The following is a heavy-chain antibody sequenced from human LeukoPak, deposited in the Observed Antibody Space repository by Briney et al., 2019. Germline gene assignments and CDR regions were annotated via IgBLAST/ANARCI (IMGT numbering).Heavy chain of an antibody. V-gene: IGHV3-53*01. J-gene: IGHJ4*02. Sequence: GGSLRLSSAASGFTVSSNYMSWVRQAPGKGLEWVSVIYSGGSTYYADSVKGRFTISRDNSKNTLYLQMNSLRAEDTAVYYCAKDLTPYDFWTDPLGYWGQGTLVTVSS. CDR1: GFTVSSNY. CDR3: AKDLTPYDFWTDPLGY. D-gene: IGHD3-3*01. CDR2: IYSGGST.